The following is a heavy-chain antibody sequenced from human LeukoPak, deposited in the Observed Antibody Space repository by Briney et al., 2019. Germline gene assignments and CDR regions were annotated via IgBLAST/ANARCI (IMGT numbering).Heavy chain of an antibody. J-gene: IGHJ4*02. CDR2: ISYDGSNK. CDR1: GFTFSSYA. V-gene: IGHV3-30*04. CDR3: ATDLTYYSYGQR. D-gene: IGHD5-18*01. Sequence: PGGSLRLSCAAPGFTFSSYAMHWVRQAPGKGLEWVAVISYDGSNKYYADSVKGRFTISRDNSKNTLYLQMNSLRAEDTAVYYCATDLTYYSYGQRWGQGTLVTVSS.